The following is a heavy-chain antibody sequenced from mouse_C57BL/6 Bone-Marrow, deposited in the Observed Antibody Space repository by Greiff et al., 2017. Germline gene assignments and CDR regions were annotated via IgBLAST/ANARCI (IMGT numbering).Heavy chain of an antibody. CDR3: ARLDYYGSGDAMDY. J-gene: IGHJ4*01. Sequence: LQQPGAALVKPGASVKMSCKASGYPFTSYWITWVKQRPGQGLEWIGDIYPGSGSTNYNEKFKSKATLTVDTSTSTAYMQLSSLTSEDSAVDYCARLDYYGSGDAMDYWGQGTAVTVSA. CDR1: GYPFTSYW. V-gene: IGHV1-55*01. D-gene: IGHD1-1*01. CDR2: IYPGSGST.